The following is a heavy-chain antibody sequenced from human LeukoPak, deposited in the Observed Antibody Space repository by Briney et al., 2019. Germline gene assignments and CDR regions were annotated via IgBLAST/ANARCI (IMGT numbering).Heavy chain of an antibody. CDR1: GYTFTAYD. CDR3: AREDTATDWFDP. Sequence: ASVKVSCKASGYTFTAYDIHWVRQAPGQGLEWMGWINPNSGDTNYAQNFQGRVTMTRDTSINTAYMELSRLRSDDTAVYYCAREDTATDWFDPWGQGTLVTVSS. J-gene: IGHJ5*02. D-gene: IGHD5-18*01. CDR2: INPNSGDT. V-gene: IGHV1-2*02.